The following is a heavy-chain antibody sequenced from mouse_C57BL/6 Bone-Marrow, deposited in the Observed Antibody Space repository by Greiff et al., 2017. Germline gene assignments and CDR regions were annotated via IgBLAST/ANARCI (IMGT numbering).Heavy chain of an antibody. Sequence: EVQLVESGGGLVHPGGSLKLSCAASGIDFSRYWMSWVRRGPGKGLEWIGEINPDSSTINYAPSLMDKFIISRDIAKSTLYLQMSRVRSEDTALYYCAIYEYYFAYWGQGTLVTVSA. CDR2: INPDSSTI. CDR3: AIYEYYFAY. V-gene: IGHV4-1*01. D-gene: IGHD2-4*01. CDR1: GIDFSRYW. J-gene: IGHJ3*01.